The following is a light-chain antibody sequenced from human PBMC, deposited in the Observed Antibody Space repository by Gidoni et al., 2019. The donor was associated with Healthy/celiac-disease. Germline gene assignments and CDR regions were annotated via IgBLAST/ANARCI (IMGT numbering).Light chain of an antibody. CDR1: SSNIGAGYD. V-gene: IGLV1-40*01. J-gene: IGLJ2*01. CDR3: QSYDSSLSVV. Sequence: QSVLTQPPSVSGAPRQRVTISCTGSSSNIGAGYDVHWYQQLPATAPNLLIYGNSTRPSGVPDRFAGSTSGTSASRAIAGLQAADEADYYCQSYDSSLSVVFGGGTKLTVL. CDR2: GNS.